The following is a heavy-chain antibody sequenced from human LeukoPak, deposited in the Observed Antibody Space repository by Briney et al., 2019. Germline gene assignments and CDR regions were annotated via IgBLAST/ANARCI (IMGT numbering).Heavy chain of an antibody. CDR3: ARRWVSSSDAFDI. D-gene: IGHD2-2*01. CDR1: GFTFDDYA. CDR2: ISWNSGSI. J-gene: IGHJ3*02. V-gene: IGHV3-9*01. Sequence: PGRSLRLSCAASGFTFDDYAMHWVRHAPGKGLEWVSGISWNSGSIAYADSVRGRFTISRDNAKNSLYLQMNSLRAEDTAVYYCARRWVSSSDAFDIWGQGTMVTVSS.